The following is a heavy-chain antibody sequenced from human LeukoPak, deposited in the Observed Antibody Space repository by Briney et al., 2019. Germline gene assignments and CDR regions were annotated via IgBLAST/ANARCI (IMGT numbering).Heavy chain of an antibody. D-gene: IGHD3-10*01. Sequence: SETLSLTCTISGGSVITTHWWNWVRQSPGKGLEWIGEIYHSGRANHNPSLESRVTISVDKSKNHLSLKLTFVTAADTAVYYCAREGDYYGPGSHYGGAFDPWGQGTLVTVSS. CDR3: AREGDYYGPGSHYGGAFDP. CDR1: GGSVITTHW. V-gene: IGHV4-4*02. J-gene: IGHJ5*02. CDR2: IYHSGRA.